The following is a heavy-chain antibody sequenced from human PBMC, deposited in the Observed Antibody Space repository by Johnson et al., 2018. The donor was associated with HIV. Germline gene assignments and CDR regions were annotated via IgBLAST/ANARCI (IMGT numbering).Heavy chain of an antibody. Sequence: VQLVEFGGGLVQPGGSLRLSCAASGFTFSIYAMIWVRQAPGKGLEWVSAINHSGDGKYSADSVKGRFTVSRDNSKNMLYLQMNSLRAEDTAVYYCTTDADSSSWNDAFDIWGQGTMVTVSS. V-gene: IGHV3-23*04. CDR1: GFTFSIYA. J-gene: IGHJ3*02. CDR3: TTDADSSSWNDAFDI. CDR2: INHSGDGK. D-gene: IGHD6-13*01.